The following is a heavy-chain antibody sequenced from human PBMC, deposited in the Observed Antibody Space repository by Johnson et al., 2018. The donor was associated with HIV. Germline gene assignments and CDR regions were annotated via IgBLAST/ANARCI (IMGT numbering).Heavy chain of an antibody. V-gene: IGHV3-30*19. J-gene: IGHJ3*02. CDR2: ISFDGSNK. CDR3: ARRMKAVAHHDAFDI. CDR1: GFTFNYYG. Sequence: QVQLVESGGGVVQPGGSLRLSCVASGFTFNYYGMHWVRQAPGKGLEWVGFISFDGSNKHYAASVRGRFTISRDNSKNTLYLQMNGLRIESTAIYYCARRMKAVAHHDAFDIWGQGTMVTVSS. D-gene: IGHD6-19*01.